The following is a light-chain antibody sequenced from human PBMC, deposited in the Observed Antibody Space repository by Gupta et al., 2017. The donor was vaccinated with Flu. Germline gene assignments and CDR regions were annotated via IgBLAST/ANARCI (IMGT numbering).Light chain of an antibody. CDR2: DDS. CDR1: DNEVKS. J-gene: IGLJ3*02. V-gene: IGLV3-21*02. CDR3: QLWEKDGDNPYGV. Sequence: TVRCGGKDNEVKSERVYWYRPGQAPVLVVVDDSARPPGVRERLSGSNSGNTDTVTINRGEAGDEAEDYCQLWEKDGDNPYGVFGGGTRLTVL.